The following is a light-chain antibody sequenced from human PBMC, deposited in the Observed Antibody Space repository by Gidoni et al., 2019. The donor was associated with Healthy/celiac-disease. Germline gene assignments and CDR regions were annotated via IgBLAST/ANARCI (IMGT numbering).Light chain of an antibody. CDR1: QSVSSY. Sequence: EIVLTQSPATLSLSPGGRATLSCRAGQSVSSYLAWYQQKPGEAPRLLIPEAANRATGSPARWSGSGCGTDVNLTISSREPEEFAVYYCQQRSNWTPITFGQGTRLEIK. CDR3: QQRSNWTPIT. J-gene: IGKJ5*01. CDR2: EAA. V-gene: IGKV3-11*01.